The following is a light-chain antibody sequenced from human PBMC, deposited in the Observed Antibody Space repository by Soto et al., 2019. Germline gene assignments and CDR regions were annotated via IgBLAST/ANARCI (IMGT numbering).Light chain of an antibody. CDR2: EVT. CDR3: SSYTSRSTLYV. CDR1: SSDIGGYNY. Sequence: QSVLTQPASVSGSPGQSITVSCTGTSSDIGGYNYVSWYQQHPGKAPKLMVYEVTNRPSGVSDRFSVSKSGNTASLTISGLQADDEGYYYCSSYTSRSTLYVFRTGTKVTVL. J-gene: IGLJ1*01. V-gene: IGLV2-14*01.